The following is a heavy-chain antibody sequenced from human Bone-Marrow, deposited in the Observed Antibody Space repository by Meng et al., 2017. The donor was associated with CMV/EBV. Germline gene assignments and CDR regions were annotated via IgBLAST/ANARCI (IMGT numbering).Heavy chain of an antibody. D-gene: IGHD2-21*01. V-gene: IGHV3-30*02. CDR2: IRYDGSNK. CDR3: VKEEHCGGDCLGSFGV. Sequence: GESLKISCAASGFTFSSYGMHWVRQAPGKGLEWVAFIRYDGSNKYYADSVKGRFTVSRDNAQNSLYLQINSLRAEDTAVYYCVKEEHCGGDCLGSFGVWGQGTMVTVSS. CDR1: GFTFSSYG. J-gene: IGHJ3*01.